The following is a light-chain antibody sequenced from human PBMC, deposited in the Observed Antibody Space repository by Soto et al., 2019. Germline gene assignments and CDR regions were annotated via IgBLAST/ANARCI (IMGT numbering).Light chain of an antibody. V-gene: IGKV3-15*01. CDR1: QSISTH. CDR2: HAS. J-gene: IGKJ2*01. CDR3: QQYNNWPPQYT. Sequence: EIVLTQSPATLSVSPGERATLSRRASQSISTHLAWYQHKPGQAPRLLIYHASTRATGIPARFSGSGSGTEFTLTISSLQSEDFALYYYQQYNNWPPQYTFGQGTKLEIK.